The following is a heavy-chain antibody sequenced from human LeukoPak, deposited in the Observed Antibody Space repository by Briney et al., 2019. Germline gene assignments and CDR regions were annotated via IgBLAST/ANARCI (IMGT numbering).Heavy chain of an antibody. Sequence: ASVKVSCKASGYTFTGYYMHWVRQAPGQGLERMGWISTYNGNTNYAQNLQGRVTMTTDTSTSTAYMELRSLTSDDTAVYYCARVGSDCSDGNCYWGHGTLVTVSS. D-gene: IGHD2-15*01. J-gene: IGHJ4*01. CDR2: ISTYNGNT. CDR1: GYTFTGYY. V-gene: IGHV1-18*04. CDR3: ARVGSDCSDGNCY.